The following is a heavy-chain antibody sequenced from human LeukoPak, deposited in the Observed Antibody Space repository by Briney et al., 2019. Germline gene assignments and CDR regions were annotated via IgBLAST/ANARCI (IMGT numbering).Heavy chain of an antibody. CDR3: ADGDGYYYDV. D-gene: IGHD2-21*01. V-gene: IGHV3-30-3*01. CDR2: ISNDGGNR. Sequence: GRSLRLSCAASGFTSGFTFSYYAMHWVRQAPGKGLEWVAFISNDGGNRYFANSVKGRFTISRDNSKNTVYLQMNSLGAEDTAVYYCADGDGYYYDVWGQGTLVTVS. J-gene: IGHJ4*02. CDR1: GFTFSYYA.